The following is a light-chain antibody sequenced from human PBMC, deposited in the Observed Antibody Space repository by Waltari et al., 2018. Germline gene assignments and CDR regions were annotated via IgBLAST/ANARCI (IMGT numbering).Light chain of an antibody. CDR1: SSNIGSNA. J-gene: IGLJ3*02. Sequence: QSVLTQPPSASGTPGQGVTISCSGSSSNIGSNAVSWYQQLPRTAPKLPIYTNTQRPSGVPDRFSGSKSGTSASLAISGLQSEDEADYYCAAWDDSLNGRVFGGGTKVTVL. CDR2: TNT. CDR3: AAWDDSLNGRV. V-gene: IGLV1-44*01.